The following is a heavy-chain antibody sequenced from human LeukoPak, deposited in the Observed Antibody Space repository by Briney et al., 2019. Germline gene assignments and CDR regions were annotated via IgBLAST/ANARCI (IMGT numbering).Heavy chain of an antibody. CDR3: ARGQDTIDY. CDR1: GGSFSGYY. V-gene: IGHV3-53*01. D-gene: IGHD5-18*01. Sequence: ETLSLTCAVYGGSFSGYYWSWIRQAPGKGLEWVSVIYSGGSTYYADSVKGRFTISRDNSKNTLYLQMNSLRAEDTAVYYCARGQDTIDYWGQGTLVTVSS. J-gene: IGHJ4*02. CDR2: IYSGGST.